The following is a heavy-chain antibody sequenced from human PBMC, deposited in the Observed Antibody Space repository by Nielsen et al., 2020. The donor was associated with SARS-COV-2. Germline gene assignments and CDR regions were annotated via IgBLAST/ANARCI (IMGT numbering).Heavy chain of an antibody. CDR1: GFTFSSYE. CDR2: IRSSGSTI. V-gene: IGHV3-48*03. Sequence: GRSLRLSCAASGFTFSSYEMNWVRQAPGKGLEWVSYIRSSGSTIYYADSVKGRFTISRDNAKNSLYLQMNSLRAEDTAVYYCAKERASSLQYNWFDPWGQGTLVTVSS. D-gene: IGHD6-13*01. CDR3: AKERASSLQYNWFDP. J-gene: IGHJ5*02.